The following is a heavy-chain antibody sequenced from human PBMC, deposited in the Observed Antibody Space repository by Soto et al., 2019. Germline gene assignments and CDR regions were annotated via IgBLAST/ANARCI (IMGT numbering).Heavy chain of an antibody. CDR2: INHSGST. CDR1: GGSFSGYY. Sequence: SETLSLTCAVYGGSFSGYYWSWIRQPPGKGLEWIGEINHSGSTNYNPSLKSRVTISVDTSKNQFSLKLSSVTAADTAVYYCARGGVGAIFGALGVPYGMDVWGQGTTVTVSS. J-gene: IGHJ6*02. V-gene: IGHV4-34*01. D-gene: IGHD3-3*01. CDR3: ARGGVGAIFGALGVPYGMDV.